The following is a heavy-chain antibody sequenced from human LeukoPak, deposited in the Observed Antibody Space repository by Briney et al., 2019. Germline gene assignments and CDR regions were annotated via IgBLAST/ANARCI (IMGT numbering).Heavy chain of an antibody. Sequence: ASVKVSCKASGYTLTGYYMHWVRQAPGQGLEWMGWINPNSGGTNYAQKFQGRVTMTRDTSISTAYMELSRLRSDDTAVYYCARGANLLGIAAAGVFDYWGQGTLVTVSS. CDR2: INPNSGGT. CDR1: GYTLTGYY. D-gene: IGHD6-13*01. J-gene: IGHJ4*02. V-gene: IGHV1-2*02. CDR3: ARGANLLGIAAAGVFDY.